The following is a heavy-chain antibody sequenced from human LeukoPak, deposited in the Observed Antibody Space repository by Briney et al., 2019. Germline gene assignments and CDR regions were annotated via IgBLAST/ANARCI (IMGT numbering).Heavy chain of an antibody. CDR3: ARGRIAVAGSIDAFDI. V-gene: IGHV3-21*01. CDR1: GFTFRSYS. Sequence: PGGSLRLSCAASGFTFRSYSMNWVRQAPGKGLEWVSSISSSSSYIYYADSVKGRFTISRDNAKNSLYLQMNSLRAEDTAVYYCARGRIAVAGSIDAFDIWGQGTMVTVSS. J-gene: IGHJ3*02. CDR2: ISSSSSYI. D-gene: IGHD6-19*01.